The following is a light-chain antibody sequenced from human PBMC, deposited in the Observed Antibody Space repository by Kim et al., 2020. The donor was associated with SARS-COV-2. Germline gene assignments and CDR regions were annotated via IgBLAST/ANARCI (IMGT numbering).Light chain of an antibody. Sequence: PGQTASITCSGDKLVDKYACWYQQKPGQSPVLVIYQDSKRPSGIPERFSGSNSGNTATLTISGTQAMDEADYYCQAWDSSTADVVFGGGTQLTVL. CDR2: QDS. CDR1: KLVDKY. CDR3: QAWDSSTADVV. V-gene: IGLV3-1*01. J-gene: IGLJ2*01.